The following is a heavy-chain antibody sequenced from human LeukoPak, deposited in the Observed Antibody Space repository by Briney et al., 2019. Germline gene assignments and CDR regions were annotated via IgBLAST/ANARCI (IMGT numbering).Heavy chain of an antibody. D-gene: IGHD4-17*01. CDR2: ISSSSSYI. J-gene: IGHJ5*02. CDR3: ARDIGHGDYGSDWFGP. CDR1: GFTFSSYS. Sequence: GGSLRLSCAASGFTFSSYSMNWVRQAPGKGLEWVSSISSSSSYIYYADSVKGRFTISRDNAKNSLYLQMNSLRAEDTAVYYCARDIGHGDYGSDWFGPWGQGTLVTVSS. V-gene: IGHV3-21*01.